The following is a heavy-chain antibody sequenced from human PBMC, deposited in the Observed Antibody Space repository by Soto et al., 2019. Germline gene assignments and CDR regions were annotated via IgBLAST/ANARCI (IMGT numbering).Heavy chain of an antibody. CDR3: ASDREYSGYDYYGI. Sequence: RASVKVSCKASGGTFSSYTISWVRQAPGQGLEWMGRIIPILGIANYAQKFQGRVTITADKSTSTAYMELSSLRSEDTAVYYCASDREYSGYDYYGIWGQGTMVTVSS. D-gene: IGHD5-12*01. CDR2: IIPILGIA. J-gene: IGHJ3*02. V-gene: IGHV1-69*02. CDR1: GGTFSSYT.